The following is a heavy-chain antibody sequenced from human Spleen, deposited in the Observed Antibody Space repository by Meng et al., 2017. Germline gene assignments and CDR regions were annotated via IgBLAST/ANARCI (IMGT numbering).Heavy chain of an antibody. CDR3: ARGPTTMAHDFDY. CDR1: VGSFSDYY. CDR2: INHSGST. J-gene: IGHJ4*02. D-gene: IGHD4-11*01. V-gene: IGHV4-34*01. Sequence: LPQWGAGLLKPSATLSLTCVVSVGSFSDYYGSWIRQPPGKGLEWIGEINHSGSTNYNPSLESRATISVDTSQNNLSLKLSSVTAADSAVYYCARGPTTMAHDFDYWGQGTLVTVSS.